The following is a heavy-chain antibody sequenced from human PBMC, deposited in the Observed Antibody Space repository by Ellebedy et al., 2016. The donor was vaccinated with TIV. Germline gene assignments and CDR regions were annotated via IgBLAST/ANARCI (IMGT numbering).Heavy chain of an antibody. CDR3: VRGLAASGATY. CDR1: GYTFTNYG. J-gene: IGHJ4*02. D-gene: IGHD6-13*01. Sequence: AASVKVSCKATGYTFTNYGMHWVRQAPGQRLEWMGWINTVNGDTRYSQTLQGRVTITRDTAASTAYMEVSSLNSDDTAIYFCVRGLAASGATYWGQGTLVTVSS. CDR2: INTVNGDT. V-gene: IGHV1-3*04.